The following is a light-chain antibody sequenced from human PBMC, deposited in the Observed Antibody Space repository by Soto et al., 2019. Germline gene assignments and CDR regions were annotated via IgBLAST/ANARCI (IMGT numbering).Light chain of an antibody. Sequence: QSALTQPPSVSGAPGQGATISCTGGSSNIGAGYDVHWYQQLPGTAPKLLIYGNSNRPSGVPDRFSGSKSGTSASLAITGLQAEDEADYYCQSYDSSLSGYVFGTGTKVT. CDR3: QSYDSSLSGYV. V-gene: IGLV1-40*01. CDR1: SSNIGAGYD. CDR2: GNS. J-gene: IGLJ1*01.